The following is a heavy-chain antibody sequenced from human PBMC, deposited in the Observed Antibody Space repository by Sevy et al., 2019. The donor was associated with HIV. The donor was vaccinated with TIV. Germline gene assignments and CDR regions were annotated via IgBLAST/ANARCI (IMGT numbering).Heavy chain of an antibody. V-gene: IGHV5-51*01. Sequence: GESLKISCKGSGYSFTSYWIGWVRQMPGKGLEWMGTIYPGDSDTRYSPSFQGQVTISADKSISTAYLQWSSLKASDTAMYYCARQKSDYYDSSGYFRNTFDIWGQGTMVTVSS. D-gene: IGHD3-22*01. CDR3: ARQKSDYYDSSGYFRNTFDI. CDR1: GYSFTSYW. CDR2: IYPGDSDT. J-gene: IGHJ3*02.